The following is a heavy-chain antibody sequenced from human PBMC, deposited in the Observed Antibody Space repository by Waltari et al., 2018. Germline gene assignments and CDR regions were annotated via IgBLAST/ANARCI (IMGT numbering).Heavy chain of an antibody. V-gene: IGHV3-23*01. CDR3: AKGKQWLPPGY. Sequence: EVQLLESGGGLVQPGGSLRLSCAASGFTFSSYAMSWVRPAPGKGLEWGPAIRGSGGSTYYADSVKGRFTISRDNSKNTLYLQMNSLRAEDTAVYYCAKGKQWLPPGYWGQGTLVTVSS. CDR2: IRGSGGST. D-gene: IGHD6-19*01. CDR1: GFTFSSYA. J-gene: IGHJ4*02.